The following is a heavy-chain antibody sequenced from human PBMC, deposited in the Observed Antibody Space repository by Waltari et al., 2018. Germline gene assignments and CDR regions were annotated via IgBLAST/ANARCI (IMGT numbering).Heavy chain of an antibody. CDR3: ARDRGRGLYLDA. D-gene: IGHD2-15*01. CDR2: VLSTGKT. Sequence: QLQLQESGPGLVKPSGTLSLSCAVSGDSVTSTNWWSWVRQSPQRGLEWIGQVLSTGKTNYSTSFASRVTMSLDASNNQFSLKVTSATAADTAVYYCARDRGRGLYLDAWGPGTLVTVSP. J-gene: IGHJ5*02. CDR1: GDSVTSTNW. V-gene: IGHV4-4*02.